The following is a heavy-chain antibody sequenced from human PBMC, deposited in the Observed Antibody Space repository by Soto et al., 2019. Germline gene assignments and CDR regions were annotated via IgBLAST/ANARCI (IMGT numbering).Heavy chain of an antibody. D-gene: IGHD4-4*01. CDR2: ISGSGGST. V-gene: IGHV3-23*01. CDR3: AKGLQYSYYYYGMDV. Sequence: GGSPRLSCAASGFTFSSYAMSWVRQAPGKGLEWVSAISGSGGSTYYADSVKGRFTISRDNSKNTLYLQMNSLRAEDTAVYYCAKGLQYSYYYYGMDVWGQGTTVTVSS. J-gene: IGHJ6*02. CDR1: GFTFSSYA.